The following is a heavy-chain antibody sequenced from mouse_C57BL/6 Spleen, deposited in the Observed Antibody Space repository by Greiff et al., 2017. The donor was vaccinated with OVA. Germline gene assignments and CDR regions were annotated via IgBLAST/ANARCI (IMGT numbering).Heavy chain of an antibody. V-gene: IGHV1-55*01. J-gene: IGHJ2*01. CDR1: GYTFTSYW. D-gene: IGHD2-5*01. CDR3: ARTYYSNYPYYFDY. CDR2: IYPGSGST. Sequence: QVQLQQPGAELVKPGASVQMSCKASGYTFTSYWITWVKQRPGQGLEWIGDIYPGSGSTNYNEKFKSKATLTVDTSSSTAYMQLSSLTSEDSAVYYCARTYYSNYPYYFDYWGQGTTLTVSS.